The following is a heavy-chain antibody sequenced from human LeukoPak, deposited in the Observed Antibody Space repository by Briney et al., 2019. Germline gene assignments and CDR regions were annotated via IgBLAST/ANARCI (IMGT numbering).Heavy chain of an antibody. V-gene: IGHV3-21*01. Sequence: GGSLRLSCAASGFTISRYSMNWVRLAPGKGLEWVSSISTSSSYIYYADSVKGRFTISRDNAKNSLYLQMNSLRAEDAAVYYCASETKRGYSYGSPTDGFDIWGQGTKVTVSS. CDR1: GFTISRYS. CDR3: ASETKRGYSYGSPTDGFDI. CDR2: ISTSSSYI. J-gene: IGHJ3*02. D-gene: IGHD5-18*01.